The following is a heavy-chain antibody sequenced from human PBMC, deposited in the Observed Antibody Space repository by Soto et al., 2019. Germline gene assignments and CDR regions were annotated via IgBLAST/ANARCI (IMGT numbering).Heavy chain of an antibody. D-gene: IGHD2-8*02. J-gene: IGHJ4*02. Sequence: HEHLVQSGAEVKRPGASLKVSCKASGYSFTGYYIHWVRQAPGQGLEWMGWINPDSGATNYAQNFQGRVTLTSDTSISPSSMDLTSLTSDDTAVYCCARGDYGTGGYPFPYFDYWGQGTLVIVSS. CDR2: INPDSGAT. V-gene: IGHV1-2*02. CDR3: ARGDYGTGGYPFPYFDY. CDR1: GYSFTGYY.